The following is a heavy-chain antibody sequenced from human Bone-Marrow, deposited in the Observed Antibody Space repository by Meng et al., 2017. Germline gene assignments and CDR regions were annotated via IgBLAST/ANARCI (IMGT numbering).Heavy chain of an antibody. Sequence: EGQRLESGGGLVQPVGSLSLSCAASGFTFSSYAMSWVRQAPGKGLEWVSAISGSGGSTYYADSVKGRFTISRDNSKNTLYLQMNSLRAEDTAVYYCARVHFDYWGQGTLVTVSS. J-gene: IGHJ4*02. CDR1: GFTFSSYA. V-gene: IGHV3-23*01. CDR2: ISGSGGST. CDR3: ARVHFDY.